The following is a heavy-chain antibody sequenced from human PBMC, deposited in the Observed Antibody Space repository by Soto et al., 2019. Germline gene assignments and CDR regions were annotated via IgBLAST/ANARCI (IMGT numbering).Heavy chain of an antibody. CDR1: GYTFPGYY. CDR2: INPNSGGT. CDR3: ARDSYCSSTSCSHNYYYMDV. V-gene: IGHV1-2*04. D-gene: IGHD2-2*01. Sequence: GASVKVSCKASGYTFPGYYMHWVRQAPGQGLEWMGWINPNSGGTNYAQKFQGWVTMTRDTSISTAYMELSRLRSDDTAVYYCARDSYCSSTSCSHNYYYMDVWGKGTTVTVSS. J-gene: IGHJ6*03.